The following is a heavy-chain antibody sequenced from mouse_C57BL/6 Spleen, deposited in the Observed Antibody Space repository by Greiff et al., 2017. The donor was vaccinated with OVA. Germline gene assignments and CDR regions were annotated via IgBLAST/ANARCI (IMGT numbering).Heavy chain of an antibody. CDR1: GFTFSDYY. J-gene: IGHJ1*03. Sequence: EVQRVESEGGLVQPGSSMKLSCTASGFTFSDYYMAWVRQVPEKGLEWVANINYDGSSTYYLDSLKSRFIISRDNAKNILYLQMSSLKSEDTATYYCARGGRVFITTVVEYFDVWGTGTTVTVSS. CDR2: INYDGSST. V-gene: IGHV5-16*01. D-gene: IGHD1-1*01. CDR3: ARGGRVFITTVVEYFDV.